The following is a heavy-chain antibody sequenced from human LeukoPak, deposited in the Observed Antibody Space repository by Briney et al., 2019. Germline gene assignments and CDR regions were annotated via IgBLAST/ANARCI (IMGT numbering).Heavy chain of an antibody. CDR3: TTDYDFWRVNYYYYYYMDV. CDR1: GFTFTDAW. Sequence: PGGSPRLSCTASGFTFTDAWMSWVRQAPGKGLEWVGRIKGKTDGGTTDYAAPVKGRLTISRDDSKNTLYLQMNSLKTEDTAVYYCTTDYDFWRVNYYYYYYMDVWGKGTTVTVSS. V-gene: IGHV3-15*01. J-gene: IGHJ6*03. CDR2: IKGKTDGGTT. D-gene: IGHD3-3*01.